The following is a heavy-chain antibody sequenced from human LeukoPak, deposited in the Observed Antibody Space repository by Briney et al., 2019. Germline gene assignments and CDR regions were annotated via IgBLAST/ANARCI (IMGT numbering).Heavy chain of an antibody. J-gene: IGHJ6*03. Sequence: EGSLRLSCAASGFTFSSYGMHWVRQAPGKGLEWVAVIWYDGSNKYYADSVKGRFTISRDNSKNTLYLQMNSLRAEDTAVYYCASAPQGYYYYYMDVWGKGTTVTVSS. CDR3: ASAPQGYYYYYMDV. CDR1: GFTFSSYG. V-gene: IGHV3-33*01. CDR2: IWYDGSNK.